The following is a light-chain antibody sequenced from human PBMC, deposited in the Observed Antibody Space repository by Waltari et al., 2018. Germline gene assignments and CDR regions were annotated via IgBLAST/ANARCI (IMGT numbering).Light chain of an antibody. V-gene: IGKV3-11*01. J-gene: IGKJ4*01. CDR2: DAS. CDR1: QSVSSY. Sequence: EIVLTQSPATLSLSPGERATLSCSASQSVSSYLAWYHQKPGQAPRLLIYDASNRATVIPARFSGSGSGTDFTRTIRSLQPEEFAVYYCQQRSNWPRLTFGGGTKVEIK. CDR3: QQRSNWPRLT.